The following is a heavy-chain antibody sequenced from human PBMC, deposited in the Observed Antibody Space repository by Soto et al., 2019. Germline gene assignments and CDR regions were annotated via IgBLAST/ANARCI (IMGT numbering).Heavy chain of an antibody. J-gene: IGHJ4*02. D-gene: IGHD3-3*01. CDR3: AKATLRVVHPLVFDH. V-gene: IGHV3-23*01. Sequence: GGSLRLSCEASGFSFSSSAMNWVRQAPGKGLEWISVISGSGGATYFADSVKGRFTISRDNSKNTLYLQMNSLRAEDTAVYYCAKATLRVVHPLVFDHWGQGTLVTVSS. CDR1: GFSFSSSA. CDR2: ISGSGGAT.